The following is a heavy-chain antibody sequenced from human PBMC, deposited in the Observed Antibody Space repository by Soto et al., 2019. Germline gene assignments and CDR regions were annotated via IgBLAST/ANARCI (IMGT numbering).Heavy chain of an antibody. CDR3: ARVPGYCSSTSCRSYGMDV. V-gene: IGHV1-3*01. CDR1: GYTFTSYA. D-gene: IGHD2-2*03. Sequence: ASVKVSCKASGYTFTSYAMHWVRQAPGQRLEWMGWINAGNGNTKYSQKFQGRVTITRDTSASTAYMELSSLRSEDTAVYYCARVPGYCSSTSCRSYGMDVWGQGTKVTVSS. CDR2: INAGNGNT. J-gene: IGHJ6*02.